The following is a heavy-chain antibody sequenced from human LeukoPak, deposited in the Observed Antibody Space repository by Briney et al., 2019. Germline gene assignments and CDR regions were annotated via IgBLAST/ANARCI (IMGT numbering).Heavy chain of an antibody. J-gene: IGHJ4*02. Sequence: PSETLSLTCAVYGGSFSGYYWSWIRQSPGKGLEWIGEINDTGSTNYNPSLKSRVTMSVDTSKNQFSLKVNSVTAADTAIYFCARRRGAYGDYVYWGQGTLVTVSS. CDR3: ARRRGAYGDYVY. D-gene: IGHD4-17*01. CDR2: INDTGST. CDR1: GGSFSGYY. V-gene: IGHV4-34*01.